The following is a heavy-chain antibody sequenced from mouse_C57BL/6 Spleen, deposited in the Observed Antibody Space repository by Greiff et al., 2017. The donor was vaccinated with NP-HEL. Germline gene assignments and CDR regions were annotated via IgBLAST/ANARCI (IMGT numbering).Heavy chain of an antibody. CDR2: ISSGSSTI. V-gene: IGHV5-17*01. Sequence: DVMLVESGGGLVKPGGSLKLSCAASGFTFSDYGMHWVRQAPEKGLEWVAYISSGSSTIYYADTVKGRFTISRDNAKNTLFLQMTSLRSEDTAMYYCARGGYYYAMDYWGQGTSVTVSS. CDR1: GFTFSDYG. J-gene: IGHJ4*01. CDR3: ARGGYYYAMDY.